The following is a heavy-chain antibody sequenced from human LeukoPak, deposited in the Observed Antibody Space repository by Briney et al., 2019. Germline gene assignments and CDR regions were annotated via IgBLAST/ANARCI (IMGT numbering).Heavy chain of an antibody. D-gene: IGHD3-10*01. Sequence: ASVNVSCTASGYTFIGYYIHWVRQAPGQGLEWMGWINCNTGGTNYAQKFQGRVTMTRDTSISTAYMELSRLRSDDTAVYYCARLNYYDSHPRIDYWGQGTPVTVSS. CDR2: INCNTGGT. CDR1: GYTFIGYY. CDR3: ARLNYYDSHPRIDY. V-gene: IGHV1-2*02. J-gene: IGHJ4*02.